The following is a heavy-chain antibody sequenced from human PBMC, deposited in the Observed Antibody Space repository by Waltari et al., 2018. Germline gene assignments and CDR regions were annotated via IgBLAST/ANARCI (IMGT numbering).Heavy chain of an antibody. CDR1: GFTFSSYS. CDR3: ARGQWLVRYYYYYGMDV. J-gene: IGHJ6*02. Sequence: EVQLVESGGGLVKPGGSLRLSCAASGFTFSSYSMNWVRQAPGKGLEWVSSISSSSSYIYYADSVKGRFTISRDNAKNSLYLQMNSLRAEDTAVYYCARGQWLVRYYYYYGMDVWGQGTTVTVSS. V-gene: IGHV3-21*01. D-gene: IGHD6-19*01. CDR2: ISSSSSYI.